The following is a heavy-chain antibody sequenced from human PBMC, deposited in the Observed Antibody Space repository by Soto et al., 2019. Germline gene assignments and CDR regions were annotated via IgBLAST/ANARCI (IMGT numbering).Heavy chain of an antibody. CDR2: IYYSGST. V-gene: IGHV4-31*03. Sequence: SETLSLTCTVSGGSISSGGYYWSWIRQHPGKGLEWIGFIYYSGSTYYNPSLKSRVTISVDTSKNQFSLKLSSVTAADTAVYYCAREFSTVTNYGMDVWGQGTTVTVSS. J-gene: IGHJ6*02. CDR3: AREFSTVTNYGMDV. D-gene: IGHD4-17*01. CDR1: GGSISSGGYY.